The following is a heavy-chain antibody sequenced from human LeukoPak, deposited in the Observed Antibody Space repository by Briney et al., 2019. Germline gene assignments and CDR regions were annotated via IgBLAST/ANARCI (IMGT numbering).Heavy chain of an antibody. V-gene: IGHV3-9*03. CDR1: GFTFDDYP. Sequence: GGSLRLSCAASGFTFDDYPMHWVRQAPGKGLEWVSGISWNSDTIDYADSVKGRFTISRDNAKNSLYLQMDSLRPEDMALYYCAKGSTFGGIIVRYFDLWGRGTLVTVSS. CDR3: AKGSTFGGIIVRYFDL. CDR2: ISWNSDTI. D-gene: IGHD3-16*02. J-gene: IGHJ2*01.